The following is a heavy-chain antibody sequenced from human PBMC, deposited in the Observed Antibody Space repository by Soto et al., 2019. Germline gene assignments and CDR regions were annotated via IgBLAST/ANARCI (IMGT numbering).Heavy chain of an antibody. CDR3: ARDRGTNYAIYYYYGMDV. CDR2: ISYDGSNK. V-gene: IGHV3-30-3*01. CDR1: GFTFSSYA. D-gene: IGHD1-7*01. Sequence: GGSLRLSCAASGFTFSSYAMHWVRQAPGKGLEWVAVISYDGSNKYYADSVKGRFTISRDNSKNTLYLQMNSLRAEDTAVYYCARDRGTNYAIYYYYGMDVWGQGTTVTVSS. J-gene: IGHJ6*02.